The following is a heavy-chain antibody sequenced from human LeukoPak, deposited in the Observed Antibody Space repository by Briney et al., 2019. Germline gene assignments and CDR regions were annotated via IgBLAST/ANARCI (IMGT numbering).Heavy chain of an antibody. CDR1: GGSISGSY. V-gene: IGHV4-59*08. Sequence: SETLSLTCFVSGGSISGSYWSWIRQSPGQGLEWIGYIYYSGGTNYNPSLKSRVTISVDTSKNQFSLKLSSVTAADTAVYYCARHVRSGGYFDYWGQGTLVTVSS. D-gene: IGHD3-16*01. CDR2: IYYSGGT. CDR3: ARHVRSGGYFDY. J-gene: IGHJ4*02.